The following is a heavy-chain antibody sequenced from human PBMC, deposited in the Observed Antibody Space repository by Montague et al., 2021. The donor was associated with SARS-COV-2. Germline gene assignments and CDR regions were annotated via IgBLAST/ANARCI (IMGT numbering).Heavy chain of an antibody. CDR1: GFSPNNRLG. Sequence: PALEPTQPLTLKCTVSGFSPNNRLGVTWVRQPLGKALEWLGHIFLNGEQSVSTSLKTRLTVPRDTSTSQVVLFMTNVGPADTATYYRERIRTDPPLLYLGVWDYYFDFWGQGILVSVSS. V-gene: IGHV2-26*01. CDR3: ERIRTDPPLLYLGVWDYYFDF. J-gene: IGHJ4*02. D-gene: IGHD3-16*02. CDR2: IFLNGEQ.